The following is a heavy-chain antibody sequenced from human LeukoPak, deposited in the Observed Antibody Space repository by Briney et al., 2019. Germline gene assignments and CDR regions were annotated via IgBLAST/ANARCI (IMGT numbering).Heavy chain of an antibody. Sequence: SETLSLTCAVSGGSISGYYWNWIRQPPGKGLEWIGYIYYSGSTNYNPSLKSRVTISVDTSKNQFSLKLTSVTAADTAVYYCVSLSESVGWNYYYGMDVWGQGTTVIVSS. CDR2: IYYSGST. V-gene: IGHV4-59*12. J-gene: IGHJ6*02. D-gene: IGHD1-26*01. CDR1: GGSISGYY. CDR3: VSLSESVGWNYYYGMDV.